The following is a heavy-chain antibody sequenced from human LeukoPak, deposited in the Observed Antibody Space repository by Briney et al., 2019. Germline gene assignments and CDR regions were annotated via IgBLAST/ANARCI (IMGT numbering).Heavy chain of an antibody. J-gene: IGHJ4*02. CDR2: ISGGGGST. CDR3: AKDRYCGGGTCYWSYFDY. Sequence: GGSLRLSCAASGFTFRTYAMSWVRQAPGKGLEWVSAISGGGGSTYYADSVKGRFTISRDNSKNTLFLQMNSLRAEDTAVYYCAKDRYCGGGTCYWSYFDYWGQGTLVSVSS. D-gene: IGHD2-15*01. V-gene: IGHV3-23*01. CDR1: GFTFRTYA.